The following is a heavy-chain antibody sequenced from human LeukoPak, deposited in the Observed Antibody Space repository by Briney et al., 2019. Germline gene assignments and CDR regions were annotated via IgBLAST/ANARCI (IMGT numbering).Heavy chain of an antibody. V-gene: IGHV3-48*02. CDR1: GFTFSSYS. J-gene: IGHJ4*02. D-gene: IGHD6-19*01. CDR3: AREDPYSSDWSFDY. CDR2: ISSSSSTI. Sequence: GGSLRPSCAASGFTFSSYSMNWVRQAPGKGLEWVSYISSSSSTIYYADSVKGRFTISRDNAKNSLYLQMNSLRDEDTAVYYCAREDPYSSDWSFDYWGQGTLVTVSS.